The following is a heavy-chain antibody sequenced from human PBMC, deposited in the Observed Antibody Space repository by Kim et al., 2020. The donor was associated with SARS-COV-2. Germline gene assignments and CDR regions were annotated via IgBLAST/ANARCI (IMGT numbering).Heavy chain of an antibody. CDR3: ARDKYDFWSGSGLLFDY. CDR1: GFTFSSYW. J-gene: IGHJ4*02. Sequence: GGSLRLSCAASGFTFSSYWMSWVRQAPGKGLEWVANIKQDGSEKYYVDSVKGRFTISRDNAKNSLYLQMNSLRAEDTAVYYCARDKYDFWSGSGLLFDYWGQGTLVTVSS. CDR2: IKQDGSEK. V-gene: IGHV3-7*03. D-gene: IGHD3-3*01.